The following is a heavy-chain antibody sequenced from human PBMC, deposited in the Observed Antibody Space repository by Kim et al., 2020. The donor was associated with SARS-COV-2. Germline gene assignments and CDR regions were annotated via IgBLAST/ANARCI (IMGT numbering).Heavy chain of an antibody. V-gene: IGHV7-4-1*02. CDR2: NTGNP. J-gene: IGHJ4*02. D-gene: IGHD3-16*01. CDR3: ARDGVDY. Sequence: NTGNPTYAQGFTGRFVFSLDTSVSTAYLQISSLKAEDTAVYYCARDGVDYWGQGTLVTVSS.